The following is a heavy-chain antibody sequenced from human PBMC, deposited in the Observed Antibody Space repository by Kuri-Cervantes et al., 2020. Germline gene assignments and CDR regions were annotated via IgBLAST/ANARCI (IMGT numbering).Heavy chain of an antibody. Sequence: ASVKVSCKASGYTFTSYAMHWVRQAPGQRLEWMGWISAYNGNTNYAQKLQGRVTMTTDTSTSTAYMELRSLRSDDTAVYYCARSPYYYGSGSYYIKDNIWAANYYYYGMDVWGQGTTVTVSS. D-gene: IGHD3-10*01. CDR2: ISAYNGNT. CDR1: GYTFTSYA. CDR3: ARSPYYYGSGSYYIKDNIWAANYYYYGMDV. V-gene: IGHV1-18*01. J-gene: IGHJ6*02.